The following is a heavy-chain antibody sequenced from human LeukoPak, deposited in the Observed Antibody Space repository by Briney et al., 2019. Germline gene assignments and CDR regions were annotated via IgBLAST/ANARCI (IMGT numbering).Heavy chain of an antibody. CDR3: AKGGINDYGSSVYPPPAFDF. D-gene: IGHD3-22*01. J-gene: IGHJ4*02. V-gene: IGHV3-23*01. CDR1: RFIFNSYA. CDR2: ISGSGGST. Sequence: PGGSLRLSCAASRFIFNSYAMSWVRQAPGKGLEWVSTISGSGGSTYYADSVKGRFTISRDNSKKTLYLQMNSLRAEDTAVYYCAKGGINDYGSSVYPPPAFDFWGQGTLVTVSS.